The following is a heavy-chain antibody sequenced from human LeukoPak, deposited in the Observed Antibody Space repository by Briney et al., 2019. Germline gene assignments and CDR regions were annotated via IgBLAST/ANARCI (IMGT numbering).Heavy chain of an antibody. CDR3: ARGGSNFYDMDV. CDR1: GGSISSGGYY. Sequence: SQTLSLTCTVSGGSISSGGYYWSWIRQPPGKGLEWIGYIYYSGSTNYNPSLKSRVTISIDTSKNQYSLKLSSVTAADTAVYYCARGGSNFYDMDVWGQGTTVTVSS. D-gene: IGHD2-2*01. J-gene: IGHJ6*02. V-gene: IGHV4-61*08. CDR2: IYYSGST.